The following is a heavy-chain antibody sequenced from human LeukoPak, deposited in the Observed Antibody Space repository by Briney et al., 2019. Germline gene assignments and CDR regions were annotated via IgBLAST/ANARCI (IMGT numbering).Heavy chain of an antibody. CDR1: GFTFSTYA. V-gene: IGHV3-23*01. D-gene: IGHD1-20*01. CDR2: ISSSGGST. CDR3: AKGAWYNWNHYFDY. Sequence: QTGGSLRLSCAASGFTFSTYAMSWVRQAPGKGLEWVSGISSSGGSTYYADSVKGRLTISRDNSKNTLYLQMNSLRAEDTAVYYCAKGAWYNWNHYFDYWGQGTLVTVSS. J-gene: IGHJ4*02.